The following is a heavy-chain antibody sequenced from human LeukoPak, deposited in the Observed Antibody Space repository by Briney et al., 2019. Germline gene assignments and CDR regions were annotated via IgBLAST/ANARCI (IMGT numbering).Heavy chain of an antibody. CDR2: ISGSGGST. CDR3: ANMADYGDYSAASLYFDY. D-gene: IGHD4-17*01. J-gene: IGHJ4*02. Sequence: GSLRLSCAASGFIFSSYVMSWVRQAPGKGLEWVSAISGSGGSTYYADSVKGRFTISRDNSKNTLYLQMNSLRAEDTAVYYCANMADYGDYSAASLYFDYWGQGTLVTVSS. CDR1: GFIFSSYV. V-gene: IGHV3-23*01.